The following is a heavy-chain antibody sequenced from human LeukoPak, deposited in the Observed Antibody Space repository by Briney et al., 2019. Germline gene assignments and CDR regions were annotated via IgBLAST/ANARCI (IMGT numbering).Heavy chain of an antibody. CDR1: GGSIRSYY. V-gene: IGHV4-59*01. Sequence: SETLSLTCTVSGGSIRSYYWSWIRQPPGKGLEWIGYIYYSGSTNYNPSLKSRVTISVDTSKNQFSLKLSSVTAADTAVYYCARDRYYYDSSGLRAFDIWGQGTMVTVSS. CDR2: IYYSGST. J-gene: IGHJ3*02. CDR3: ARDRYYYDSSGLRAFDI. D-gene: IGHD3-22*01.